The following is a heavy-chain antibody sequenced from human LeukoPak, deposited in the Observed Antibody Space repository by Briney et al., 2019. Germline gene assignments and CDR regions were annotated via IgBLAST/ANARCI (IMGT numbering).Heavy chain of an antibody. J-gene: IGHJ4*02. CDR2: IWYGGSNK. CDR1: GFTFSSYG. CDR3: AKARSQRSYYFDY. Sequence: PGGSLRLSCAASGFTFSSYGMHWVRQAPGKGLEWVAVIWYGGSNKYYADSVKGRFTISRDNSKNTLYLQMNSLRAEDTAVYYCAKARSQRSYYFDYWGQGTLVTVSS. D-gene: IGHD5-24*01. V-gene: IGHV3-33*06.